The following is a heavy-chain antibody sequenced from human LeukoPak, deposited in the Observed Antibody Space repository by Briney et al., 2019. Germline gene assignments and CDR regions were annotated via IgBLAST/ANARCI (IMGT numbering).Heavy chain of an antibody. CDR3: AKSGAYYYDSSGYYHVPDY. J-gene: IGHJ4*02. Sequence: GGSLRLSCAASGFTFSSYAMSWVRQAPGKGLEWVSAISGSGGSTYYADSVKGRFTISRDNSKNTLYLQMHSLRAEDTAVYSCAKSGAYYYDSSGYYHVPDYWGQGTLVNVSS. D-gene: IGHD3-22*01. CDR1: GFTFSSYA. V-gene: IGHV3-23*01. CDR2: ISGSGGST.